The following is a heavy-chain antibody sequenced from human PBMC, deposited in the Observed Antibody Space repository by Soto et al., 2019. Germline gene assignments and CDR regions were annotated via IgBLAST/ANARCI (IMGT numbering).Heavy chain of an antibody. D-gene: IGHD3-10*01. J-gene: IGHJ4*02. CDR2: ISAYNGNT. CDR1: GYTFTSYA. V-gene: IGHV1-18*01. Sequence: QVQLVQSGAEVKKPGASVKVSCKASGYTFTSYAISWVRQAPGQGLEWMGWISAYNGNTNYAQKLQGRVTMTTDTXXXXXXXXXXXXXXXXXXXYYCARSGPPAGYWGQGTLVTVSS. CDR3: ARSGPPAGY.